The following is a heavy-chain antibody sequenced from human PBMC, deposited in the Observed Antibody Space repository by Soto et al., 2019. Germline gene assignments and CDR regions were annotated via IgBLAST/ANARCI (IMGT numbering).Heavy chain of an antibody. CDR1: GGSISSGDYY. J-gene: IGHJ4*02. CDR3: AAILSDYGDFSYFDY. D-gene: IGHD4-17*01. Sequence: QVQLQESGPGLVKPSQTLSLTCTVSGGSISSGDYYWSWIRQPPGKGLEWIGYIYYSGSTYYNPSLQSRVTISVDTARNQFSLKLSSVTAADTAVYYCAAILSDYGDFSYFDYWGQGTLVTVSS. CDR2: IYYSGST. V-gene: IGHV4-30-4*01.